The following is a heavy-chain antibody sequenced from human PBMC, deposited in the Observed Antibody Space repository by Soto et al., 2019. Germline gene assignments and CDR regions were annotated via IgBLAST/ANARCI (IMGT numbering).Heavy chain of an antibody. Sequence: GESLKISCAASGFTFSSYSMNWVRQAPGKGLEWVSSISSSSSYIYYADSVKGRFTISRDNAKNSLYLQMNSLRAEDTAVYYCARDLGTGFVYYYMDVWGKGTTVTVSS. D-gene: IGHD3-16*01. CDR2: ISSSSSYI. CDR3: ARDLGTGFVYYYMDV. J-gene: IGHJ6*03. V-gene: IGHV3-21*01. CDR1: GFTFSSYS.